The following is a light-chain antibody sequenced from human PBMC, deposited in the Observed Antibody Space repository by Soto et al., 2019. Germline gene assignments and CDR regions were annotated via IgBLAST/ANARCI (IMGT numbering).Light chain of an antibody. J-gene: IGKJ2*01. CDR2: GAS. CDR3: QQYGSSPGYT. CDR1: QSVSSSY. Sequence: EIVLTQSPGTLSLSPGERATLSCRASQSVSSSYLAWYQQKPGQAPRLLIYGASSRATGIPDRFSGSGSGTDFTLTISRLEPEDFAVYYCQQYGSSPGYTFGQGTKLGIK. V-gene: IGKV3-20*01.